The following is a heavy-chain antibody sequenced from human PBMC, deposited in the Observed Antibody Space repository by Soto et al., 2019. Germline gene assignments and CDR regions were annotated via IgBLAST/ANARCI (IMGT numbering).Heavy chain of an antibody. V-gene: IGHV3-23*01. Sequence: EVQLLESGGGLVQPGGSLRLSCVASGFTFSTYTMSWVRQAPGKGLEWVSVISGSGGSPSYADSVQGRFSISRDNPKNTLYLQMNSLRGEDTAMYYCAKAKCSNTNCYVPDYWGQGTLVTVSS. CDR1: GFTFSTYT. D-gene: IGHD2-2*01. J-gene: IGHJ4*02. CDR3: AKAKCSNTNCYVPDY. CDR2: ISGSGGSP.